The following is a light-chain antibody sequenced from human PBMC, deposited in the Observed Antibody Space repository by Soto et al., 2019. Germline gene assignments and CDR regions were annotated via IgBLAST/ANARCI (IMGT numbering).Light chain of an antibody. CDR3: QQVKSYPRT. J-gene: IGKJ4*01. V-gene: IGKV1-9*01. CDR2: EES. CDR1: QAITNN. Sequence: DIHLTQSPSSLSASLGDRVTITCRASQAITNNLAWYQQKPGNPPKLLIYEESTLHSGVPSRFSGRKVGTQFILTIDSLQPEDFATYYCQQVKSYPRTFGGGTKV.